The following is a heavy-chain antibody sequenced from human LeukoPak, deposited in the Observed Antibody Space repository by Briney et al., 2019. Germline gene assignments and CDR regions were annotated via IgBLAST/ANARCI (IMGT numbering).Heavy chain of an antibody. V-gene: IGHV3-74*01. CDR2: ICPDGTGI. CDR3: VRDFRSADY. J-gene: IGHJ4*02. Sequence: GGSLRLSCAASGFIFSLYCMHWVRQAPGKGPMWVSRICPDGTGISYADSVKARFTTPRDNAKNTVYLQMNGLREEDTAVYYCVRDFRSADYWGQGTLVTVSS. CDR1: GFIFSLYC.